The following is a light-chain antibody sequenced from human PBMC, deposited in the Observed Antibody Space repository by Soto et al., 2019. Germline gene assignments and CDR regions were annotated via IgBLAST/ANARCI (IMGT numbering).Light chain of an antibody. Sequence: ELVLTQSPGTLSLSPGERATLSCRASQSVRSNYLAWYQHKPGQAPRLLIYAAFSRATGLPDRFSGSGSGTDFTLTINRLEPEDFAVYYCQQYGYSRWTFGQGTKVEIK. V-gene: IGKV3-20*01. CDR2: AAF. CDR3: QQYGYSRWT. J-gene: IGKJ1*01. CDR1: QSVRSNY.